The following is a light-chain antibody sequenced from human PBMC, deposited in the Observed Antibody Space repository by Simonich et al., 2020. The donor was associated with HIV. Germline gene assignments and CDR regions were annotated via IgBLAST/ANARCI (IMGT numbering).Light chain of an antibody. CDR1: KRVRSN. V-gene: IGKV3-15*01. J-gene: IGKJ1*01. Sequence: DIVMTQSPATLSVSPGERATLSCRASKRVRSNVAWYQQRPGQAPRLLIYGASTRATGIPARFSGSGAGTEFTLTINSMQSEDFAVYYCQQYNDWPPWTFGQGTKVEIK. CDR3: QQYNDWPPWT. CDR2: GAS.